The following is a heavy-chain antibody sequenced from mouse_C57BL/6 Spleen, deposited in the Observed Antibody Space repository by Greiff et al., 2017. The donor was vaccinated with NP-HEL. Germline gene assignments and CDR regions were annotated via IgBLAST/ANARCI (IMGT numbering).Heavy chain of an antibody. V-gene: IGHV5-4*03. CDR3: ARGYHGAY. D-gene: IGHD2-2*01. Sequence: EVKVEESGGGLVKPGGSLKLSCAASGFTFSSYAMSWVRQTPEKRLEWVATISDGGSHTYYPDNVKGRFTISRDNAKNNLYLQMSHLKSEDTAMYYCARGYHGAYWGQGTLVTVSA. J-gene: IGHJ3*01. CDR2: ISDGGSHT. CDR1: GFTFSSYA.